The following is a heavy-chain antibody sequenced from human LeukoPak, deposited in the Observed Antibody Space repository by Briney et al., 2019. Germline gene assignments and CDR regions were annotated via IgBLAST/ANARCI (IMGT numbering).Heavy chain of an antibody. D-gene: IGHD3-10*01. CDR3: ARDSIRITMVRGVEDAFDI. J-gene: IGHJ3*02. Sequence: SETLSLTCTVSGGSISSGGYYWSWIRRPPGKGLEWIGEIYHSGSTNYNPSLKSRVTISVDKSKNQFSLKLSSVTAADTAVYYCARDSIRITMVRGVEDAFDIWGQGTMVTVSS. CDR1: GGSISSGGYY. V-gene: IGHV4-39*07. CDR2: IYHSGST.